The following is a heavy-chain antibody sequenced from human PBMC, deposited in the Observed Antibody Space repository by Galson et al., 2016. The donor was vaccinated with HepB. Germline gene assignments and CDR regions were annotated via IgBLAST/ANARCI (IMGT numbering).Heavy chain of an antibody. CDR2: IWFDGRDK. CDR1: GFLFSSYG. CDR3: ATLITGDGTDI. J-gene: IGHJ6*02. D-gene: IGHD1-26*01. Sequence: SLRLSCAASGFLFSSYGMQWVRQAPGKGLEWVAVIWFDGRDKYYSDSVKGRFTVSRDNSKKTLSLQMTRLRAEDTAVYYCATLITGDGTDIWGHGTTVIVSS. V-gene: IGHV3-33*01.